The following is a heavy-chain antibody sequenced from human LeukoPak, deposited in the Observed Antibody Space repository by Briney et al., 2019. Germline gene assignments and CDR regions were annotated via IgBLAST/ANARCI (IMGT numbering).Heavy chain of an antibody. Sequence: GGSLRLSCAASGFTFSSYAMSWVRQAPGKGLEWVSAISGSGGSTYYADSVKGRFTISRDNSKNTLYLQINSLRAEDTAVYYGSNVWSSHYYYMDVWGKGTTVTVSS. V-gene: IGHV3-23*01. D-gene: IGHD3-10*01. CDR1: GFTFSSYA. CDR3: SNVWSSHYYYMDV. J-gene: IGHJ6*03. CDR2: ISGSGGST.